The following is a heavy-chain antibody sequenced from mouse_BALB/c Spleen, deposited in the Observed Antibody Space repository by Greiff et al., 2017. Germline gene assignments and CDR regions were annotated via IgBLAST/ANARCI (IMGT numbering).Heavy chain of an antibody. CDR3: AKNRYDEGYFDY. V-gene: IGHV5-17*02. J-gene: IGHJ2*01. Sequence: VQLKESGGGLVQPGGSRKLSCAASGFTFSSFGMHWVRQAPEKGLEWVAYISSGSSTIYYADTVKGRFTISRDNPKNTLFLQMTSLRSEDTAMYYCAKNRYDEGYFDYWGQGTTLTVSS. CDR1: GFTFSSFG. CDR2: ISSGSSTI. D-gene: IGHD2-14*01.